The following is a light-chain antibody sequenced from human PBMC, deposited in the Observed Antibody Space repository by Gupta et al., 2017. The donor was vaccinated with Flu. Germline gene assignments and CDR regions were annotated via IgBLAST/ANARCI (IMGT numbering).Light chain of an antibody. V-gene: IGKV1-5*03. J-gene: IGKJ1*01. CDR2: TAS. Sequence: DVEMTQTPPTLSASVGDKVTITCRASQEILNWVAWFQQKPGKAPKILIDTASDVENGVTRRFGGRGDSKEFTLTSTQRQDESGGYYCGQQNFSSLSFGQGTKVEI. CDR3: QQNFSSLS. CDR1: QEILNW.